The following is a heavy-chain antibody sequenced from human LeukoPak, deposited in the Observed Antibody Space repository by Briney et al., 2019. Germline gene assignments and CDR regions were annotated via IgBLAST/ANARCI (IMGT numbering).Heavy chain of an antibody. CDR1: GSTFGDYA. D-gene: IGHD4-17*01. Sequence: GGSLRLSCTASGSTFGDYAMNWVRQAPGKGLEWVGFIRSKAYGGTTEYAASVKGRFTISRDDSKSIAYLQMNSLKTEDTAVYYCTSPVTTGYYFDYWGQGTLVTVSS. CDR3: TSPVTTGYYFDY. J-gene: IGHJ4*02. V-gene: IGHV3-49*04. CDR2: IRSKAYGGTT.